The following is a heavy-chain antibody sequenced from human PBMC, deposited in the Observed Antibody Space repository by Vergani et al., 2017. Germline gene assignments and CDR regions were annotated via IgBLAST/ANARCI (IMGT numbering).Heavy chain of an antibody. V-gene: IGHV3-21*01. CDR2: ISSSSSYI. CDR1: GFTFSSYS. CDR3: AREGQVVPAAPYYYYGMDV. D-gene: IGHD2-2*01. Sequence: EVQLVESGGGLVKPGGSLRLSCAASGFTFSSYSMNWVRQAPGKGLEWVSSISSSSSYIYYADSVKGRFTISRDNAKNSLYLQMNSLRAEDTAVYYCAREGQVVPAAPYYYYGMDVWGQGTTVTVSS. J-gene: IGHJ6*02.